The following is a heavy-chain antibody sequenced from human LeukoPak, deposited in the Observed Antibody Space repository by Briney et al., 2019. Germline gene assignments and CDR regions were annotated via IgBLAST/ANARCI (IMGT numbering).Heavy chain of an antibody. V-gene: IGHV3-30*18. Sequence: PGGSLRLSCAASGFTFSSYGMHWVRQAPGKGLEWVAVISYDGSNKYYADSVKGRFTISRDNSKNTLYLQMNSLRAEDTAVYYCAKDADPLGYCSGGSCYSFDYRGQGTLVTVSS. J-gene: IGHJ4*02. CDR1: GFTFSSYG. D-gene: IGHD2-15*01. CDR2: ISYDGSNK. CDR3: AKDADPLGYCSGGSCYSFDY.